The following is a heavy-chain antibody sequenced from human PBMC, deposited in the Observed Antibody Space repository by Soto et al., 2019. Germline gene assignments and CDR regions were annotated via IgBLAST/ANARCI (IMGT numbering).Heavy chain of an antibody. CDR1: GFTFSSYG. V-gene: IGHV3-33*06. D-gene: IGHD4-17*01. Sequence: QVQLVESGGGVVQPGRSLRLSCAASGFTFSSYGMHWVRQAPGKGLQWVAVIWYDGSKKYYADSVKGRFTISRDNSQNQFYLQKKSRRAGARAFFFLGKDSPVTPFAHGGQGTLGPV. J-gene: IGHJ4*02. CDR3: GKDSPVTPFAH. CDR2: IWYDGSKK.